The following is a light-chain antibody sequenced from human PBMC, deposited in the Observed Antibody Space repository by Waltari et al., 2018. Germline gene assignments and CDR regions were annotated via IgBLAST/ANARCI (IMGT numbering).Light chain of an antibody. CDR2: RAS. V-gene: IGKV1-5*03. CDR3: QQFHTNVT. J-gene: IGKJ4*01. CDR1: QSISFW. Sequence: IQMPQSPSALSASVGDRVTIPCRASQSISFWLPWYQQKPGKAPKLLIYRASTLESGVPSRFSGTGSGTEFTLTISSLQSDDFATYYCQQFHTNVTFGGGTRVEIK.